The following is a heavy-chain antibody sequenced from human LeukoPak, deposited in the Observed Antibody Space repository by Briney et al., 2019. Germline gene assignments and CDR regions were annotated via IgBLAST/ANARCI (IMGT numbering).Heavy chain of an antibody. D-gene: IGHD3-9*01. CDR1: GFTFSGSA. V-gene: IGHV3-73*01. CDR2: IRSKANSYAT. Sequence: QPGGSLRLSCAASGFTFSGSAMHWVRQASGKGLEWVGRIRSKANSYATAYAASVKGRFTIFRDDSKNTAYLQMNSLKTEDTAVYYCTRHPPKYYDILTGYPPFDYWGQGTLVTVSS. J-gene: IGHJ4*02. CDR3: TRHPPKYYDILTGYPPFDY.